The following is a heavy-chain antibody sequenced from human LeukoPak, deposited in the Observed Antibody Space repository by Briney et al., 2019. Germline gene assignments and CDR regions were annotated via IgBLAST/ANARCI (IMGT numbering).Heavy chain of an antibody. CDR1: GFTFSSYT. CDR2: ISSSTYI. CDR3: ARGGMLRGAQLDY. Sequence: GGSLRLSCAASGFTFSSYTMNWVRQAPGKGLAWVSSISSSTYIYYADSVKGRFSISRDNAKNSLYLQMNSLRAEDTAVYYCARGGMLRGAQLDYWGQGTLVTVSS. D-gene: IGHD3-10*01. J-gene: IGHJ4*02. V-gene: IGHV3-21*01.